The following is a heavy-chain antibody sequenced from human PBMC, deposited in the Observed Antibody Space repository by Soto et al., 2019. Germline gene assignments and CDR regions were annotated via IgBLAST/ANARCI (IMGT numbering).Heavy chain of an antibody. J-gene: IGHJ4*02. CDR3: ARGVPGY. CDR2: INDSGST. Sequence: QVQLQQWGAGLLKPSETLSLTCAVYGGSFSGYDWDWIRQSPGKGLELIGEINDSGSTRDNQSLKRRVTISVDTSKNQFSLKVTSVTAADTAVYYCARGVPGYWGQGTLVTVSS. V-gene: IGHV4-34*01. CDR1: GGSFSGYD. D-gene: IGHD7-27*01.